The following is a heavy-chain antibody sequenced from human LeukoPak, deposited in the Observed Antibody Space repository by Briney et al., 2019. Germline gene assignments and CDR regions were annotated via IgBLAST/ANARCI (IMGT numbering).Heavy chain of an antibody. Sequence: SETLSLTCTVSGGSISSYYWSWIRQPPGKGLEWIGYIYYSGSTNYNPSLKSRVTISVDTSKNQFPLKLSSVTAADTAVYYCARECSSSSKFDYWGQGTLVTVSS. CDR1: GGSISSYY. V-gene: IGHV4-59*12. CDR2: IYYSGST. D-gene: IGHD6-6*01. J-gene: IGHJ4*02. CDR3: ARECSSSSKFDY.